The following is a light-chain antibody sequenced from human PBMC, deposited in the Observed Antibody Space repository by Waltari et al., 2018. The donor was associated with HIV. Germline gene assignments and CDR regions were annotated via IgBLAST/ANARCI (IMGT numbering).Light chain of an antibody. J-gene: IGKJ5*01. CDR3: QQYYRSVT. CDR1: QSVASF. CDR2: DTS. Sequence: EIVLTQSPGTLSLSSGERATLSCRASQSVASFLAWYQHKPGQSPRLLIYDTSRRATGIPDRFSGSGSGTDFTLTIGRLEPEDVAVYYCQQYYRSVTFGQGTRLETK. V-gene: IGKV3-20*01.